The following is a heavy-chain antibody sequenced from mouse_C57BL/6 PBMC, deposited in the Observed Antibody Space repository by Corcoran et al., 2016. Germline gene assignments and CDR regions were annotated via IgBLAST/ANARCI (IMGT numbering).Heavy chain of an antibody. D-gene: IGHD2-3*01. J-gene: IGHJ3*01. CDR3: ASWLLRGGFAY. CDR2: INTYSGVP. V-gene: IGHV9-3*01. CDR1: GYTFTTYG. Sequence: QIQLVQSGPELKKPGETVKISCKASGYTFTTYGMSWVKQAPGKGLKWMGWINTYSGVPTYADDFKGRFAFSLETSASTAYLQINNLENEDTATYFCASWLLRGGFAYWGQGTLVTVSA.